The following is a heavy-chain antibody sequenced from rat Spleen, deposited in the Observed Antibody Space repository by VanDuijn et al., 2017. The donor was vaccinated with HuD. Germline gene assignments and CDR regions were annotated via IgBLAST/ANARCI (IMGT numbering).Heavy chain of an antibody. Sequence: EVQLVESGGGLVQPGRSMKLSCTASGFTFSNYYMAWVRQAPTRGLEWVASIGTGGDTTYFRDSVQGRFTIARDDAKSTLYLQMDSLRSDDTATYYCARHGGLRNWFAFWGQGTLVTVSS. V-gene: IGHV5-25*01. CDR1: GFTFSNYY. J-gene: IGHJ3*01. CDR2: IGTGGDTT. CDR3: ARHGGLRNWFAF. D-gene: IGHD1-11*01.